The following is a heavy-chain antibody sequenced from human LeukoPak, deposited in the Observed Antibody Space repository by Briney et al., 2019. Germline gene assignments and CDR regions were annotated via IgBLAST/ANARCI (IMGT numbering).Heavy chain of an antibody. J-gene: IGHJ4*02. V-gene: IGHV1-3*01. CDR3: ARESSSWFEFDY. CDR1: GYTFTGYY. D-gene: IGHD6-13*01. CDR2: INAGNGNT. Sequence: ASVKVSCKASGYTFTGYYMHWVRQAPGQRLEWMGWINAGNGNTKYSQKFQGRVTITRDTSASTAYMELSSLRSEDTAVYYCARESSSWFEFDYWGQGTLVTVSS.